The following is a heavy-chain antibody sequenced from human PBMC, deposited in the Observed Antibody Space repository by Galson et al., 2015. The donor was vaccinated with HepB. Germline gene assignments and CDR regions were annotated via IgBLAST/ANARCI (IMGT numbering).Heavy chain of an antibody. CDR3: GRRGSIHDYGDYGIDF. J-gene: IGHJ4*02. CDR2: ISSSSTYI. V-gene: IGHV3-21*01. Sequence: SLRLSCAASGFNLTDYTMNWVRQAPGKGLEWVPSISSSSTYIYQADSVKGRFTISRDNAKNSLFLQMTSLRAEDTAVYFCGRRGSIHDYGDYGIDFWGRGTLVTVSS. D-gene: IGHD4-17*01. CDR1: GFNLTDYT.